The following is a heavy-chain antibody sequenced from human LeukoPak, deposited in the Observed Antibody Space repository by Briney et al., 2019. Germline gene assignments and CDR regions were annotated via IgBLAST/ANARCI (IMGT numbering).Heavy chain of an antibody. Sequence: ASVKVSCKTSGFTLTDYIHWVRQDPRQGLQWMGWIKPNSGDTGYAQKFQGRVTMTRDTSISTVYMELSSLRSDDTAVYYCARADSVPAGDYHYWYMDVWGKGTTVTVSS. CDR2: IKPNSGDT. J-gene: IGHJ6*03. CDR1: GFTLTDY. D-gene: IGHD2-2*01. CDR3: ARADSVPAGDYHYWYMDV. V-gene: IGHV1-2*02.